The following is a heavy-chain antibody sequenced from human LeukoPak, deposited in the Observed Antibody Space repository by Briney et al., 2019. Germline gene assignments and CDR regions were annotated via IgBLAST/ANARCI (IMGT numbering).Heavy chain of an antibody. CDR3: ARRGVGGYDLDY. J-gene: IGHJ4*02. CDR1: GYTFISYW. D-gene: IGHD5-12*01. CDR2: IYPSDSDT. V-gene: IGHV5-51*01. Sequence: GESLKISCKGSGYTFISYWIAWVRLMPGKGLEWMGIIYPSDSDTRYSPSFQGQVTISADKSITTVYLQWSSLKASDTAMYYCARRGVGGYDLDYWGQGTLVTVSS.